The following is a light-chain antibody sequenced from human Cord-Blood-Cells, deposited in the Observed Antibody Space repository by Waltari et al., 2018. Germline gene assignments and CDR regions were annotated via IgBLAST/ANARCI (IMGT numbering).Light chain of an antibody. CDR2: RNN. V-gene: IGLV1-47*01. CDR1: SSNIGSNY. Sequence: QSVLTQPPSASGTPGQRVTISCSGSSSNIGSNYVYWYQQLPGTAPKLLIYRNNQRPSGAPDRFSGSKSGTSASLAIRGLRSEDEADYYCAAWDDSLSGWVFGGGTKLTVL. CDR3: AAWDDSLSGWV. J-gene: IGLJ3*02.